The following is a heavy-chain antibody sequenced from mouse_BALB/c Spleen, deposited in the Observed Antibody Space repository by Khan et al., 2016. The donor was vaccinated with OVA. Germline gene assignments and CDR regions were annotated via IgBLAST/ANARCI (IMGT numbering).Heavy chain of an antibody. D-gene: IGHD2-2*01. Sequence: QVQLQQPGAELVRPGASVKLSCKASGYTFTSYWMNWVKQRPGHGLEWIGRIDPSDSETHYNQMFKDKATLTVDKSSSTAYMQLSSLTSEDSAVYYCARRGEYGYEPSWFSYWGQGTPVTVSS. V-gene: IGHV1-61*01. CDR3: ARRGEYGYEPSWFSY. CDR2: IDPSDSET. CDR1: GYTFTSYW. J-gene: IGHJ3*01.